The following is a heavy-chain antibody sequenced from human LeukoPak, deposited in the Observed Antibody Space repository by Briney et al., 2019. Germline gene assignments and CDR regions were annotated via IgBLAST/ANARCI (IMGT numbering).Heavy chain of an antibody. Sequence: SETLSLTCAVYGGSFSGYYWSWIRQPPGKGLEWIGEINHSGSTNYNPSLKSRVTISVDTSKNQFSLKLSSVTAADTAVYYCASLTPHFGYWGQGTLVTVSS. CDR3: ASLTPHFGY. CDR2: INHSGST. J-gene: IGHJ4*02. CDR1: GGSFSGYY. V-gene: IGHV4-34*01.